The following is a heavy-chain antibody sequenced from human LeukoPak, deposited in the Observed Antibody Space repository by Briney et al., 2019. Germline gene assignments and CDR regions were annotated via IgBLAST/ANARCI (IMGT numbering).Heavy chain of an antibody. CDR3: ARGERDGYNRVY. J-gene: IGHJ4*02. CDR2: IYHSGST. V-gene: IGHV4-39*07. D-gene: IGHD5-24*01. Sequence: PSETLSLTCAVSGGSISSSSYYWGWIRQAPGKGLEWIGSIYHSGSTYYNPSLKSRVTISVDTSKNQFSLKLSSVTAADTAVYYCARGERDGYNRVYWGQGTLVTVSS. CDR1: GGSISSSSYY.